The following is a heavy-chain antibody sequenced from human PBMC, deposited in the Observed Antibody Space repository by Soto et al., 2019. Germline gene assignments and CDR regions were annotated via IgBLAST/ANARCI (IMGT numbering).Heavy chain of an antibody. D-gene: IGHD3-22*01. J-gene: IGHJ5*02. Sequence: GGSLRLSCAVSGFTFSSYVMSWVRQAPGKGLEWVSAISGSGGSTYYADSVKGRFTVSRDNSKNTLYLQMNSLRADDTAVYYCAKVGYYDSSGHNWFDPWGQGTLVTVSS. CDR1: GFTFSSYV. CDR3: AKVGYYDSSGHNWFDP. CDR2: ISGSGGST. V-gene: IGHV3-23*01.